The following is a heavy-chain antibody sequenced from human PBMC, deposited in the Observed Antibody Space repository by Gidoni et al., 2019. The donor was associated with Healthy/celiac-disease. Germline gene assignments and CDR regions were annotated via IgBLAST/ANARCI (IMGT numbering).Heavy chain of an antibody. J-gene: IGHJ6*02. CDR1: GFTFIRYA. CDR3: AKADLLRAGYYYYGMDV. V-gene: IGHV3-23*01. Sequence: EVQLLESGGGLVQPGGSLRLSCAASGFTFIRYAMSWVRQAPVKGLEWVSAISGSGGSTNYADSVKGRFTISRDNSKNTLYLQMNSLRAEDTAVYYCAKADLLRAGYYYYGMDVWGQGTTVTVSS. CDR2: ISGSGGST. D-gene: IGHD3-9*01.